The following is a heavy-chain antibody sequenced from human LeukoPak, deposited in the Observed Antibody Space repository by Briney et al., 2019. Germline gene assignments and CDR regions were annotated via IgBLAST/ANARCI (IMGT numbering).Heavy chain of an antibody. CDR3: ARSFSRGQLRWFDP. CDR2: INHSGST. D-gene: IGHD1-26*01. Sequence: PSETLSLTCAVYGGSFSGYYWSWIRQPPGKGLEWIGEINHSGSTNYNPSLKSRVTISVDTSKNQFSLKLSSVTAADTAVYYCARSFSRGQLRWFDPWGQGTLVTVSS. V-gene: IGHV4-34*01. J-gene: IGHJ5*02. CDR1: GGSFSGYY.